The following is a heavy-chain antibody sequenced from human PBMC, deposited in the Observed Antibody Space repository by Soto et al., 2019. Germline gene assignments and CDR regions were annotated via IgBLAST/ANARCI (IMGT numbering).Heavy chain of an antibody. CDR2: ISYDGSNK. Sequence: GGSLRLSCAASGFPFSSYAMHWVRQAPGKGLEWVAVISYDGSNKYYADSVKGRFTISRDNSKNTLYLQMNSLRAEDTAVYYCARDLPWIQYWGQGTLVTVSS. V-gene: IGHV3-30-3*01. CDR3: ARDLPWIQY. CDR1: GFPFSSYA. J-gene: IGHJ4*02. D-gene: IGHD5-18*01.